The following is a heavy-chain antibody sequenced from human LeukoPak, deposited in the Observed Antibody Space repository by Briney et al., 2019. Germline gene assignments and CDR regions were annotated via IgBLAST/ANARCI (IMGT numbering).Heavy chain of an antibody. Sequence: GGSLRLSCAASGFTFSSYSMNWVRQAPGKGLEWVSSISSSSSYIYYADSVKGRFTISRDNAKNSLYLQMNSLRAEDTAVYYCARDSVYCTNGVCYRGVDYWGQGTLVTVSS. V-gene: IGHV3-21*01. CDR1: GFTFSSYS. D-gene: IGHD2-8*01. CDR3: ARDSVYCTNGVCYRGVDY. CDR2: ISSSSSYI. J-gene: IGHJ4*02.